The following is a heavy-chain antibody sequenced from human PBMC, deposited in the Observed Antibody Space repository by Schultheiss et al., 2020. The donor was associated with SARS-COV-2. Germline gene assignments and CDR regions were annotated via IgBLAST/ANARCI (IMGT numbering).Heavy chain of an antibody. D-gene: IGHD6-13*01. Sequence: ASVKVSCKASGYTFTGYYMHWVRQAPGQGLEWMGWISAYNGNTNYAQKLQGRVTMTTDTSTSTAYMELRSLRSDDTAVYYCARGDGPAAGFYYFDYWGQGTLVTVSS. V-gene: IGHV1-18*04. CDR2: ISAYNGNT. CDR3: ARGDGPAAGFYYFDY. CDR1: GYTFTGYY. J-gene: IGHJ4*02.